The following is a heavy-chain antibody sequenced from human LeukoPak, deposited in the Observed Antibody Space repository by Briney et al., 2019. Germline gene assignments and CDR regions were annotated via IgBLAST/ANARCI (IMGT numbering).Heavy chain of an antibody. Sequence: GTSLRLSCAASGFTFSSYAMHWVRQAPGKGLEWVAVISYDGSNKYYADSVEGRFTISRDNSKNTLYLQMNSLRAEDTAVYYCAKYVSAKGPPYALDVWGQGTTVTVSS. CDR1: GFTFSSYA. V-gene: IGHV3-30-3*02. CDR2: ISYDGSNK. CDR3: AKYVSAKGPPYALDV. D-gene: IGHD2/OR15-2a*01. J-gene: IGHJ6*02.